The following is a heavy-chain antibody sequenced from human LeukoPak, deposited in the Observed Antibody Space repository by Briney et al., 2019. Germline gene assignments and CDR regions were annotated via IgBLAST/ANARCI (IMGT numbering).Heavy chain of an antibody. V-gene: IGHV4-59*01. J-gene: IGHJ4*02. CDR3: ARAAQDTALAADY. CDR1: GGSISSYY. CDR2: IYYSGST. Sequence: PSETLSLTCTVSGGSISSYYWSWIRQPPGKGLEWIGYIYYSGSTSYNPSLMSRVTISVDTSKNQFSLKLNSVTAADTAVHYCARAAQDTALAADYWGQGTLVTVSS. D-gene: IGHD5-18*01.